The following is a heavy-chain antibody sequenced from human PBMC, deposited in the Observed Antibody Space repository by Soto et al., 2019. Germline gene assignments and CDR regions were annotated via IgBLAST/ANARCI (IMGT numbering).Heavy chain of an antibody. Sequence: QITLKESGPTLVKPTQTLTLTRTFSGFSLSTSGVGVAWIRQPPGKALEWLALIYWDDDKRDRPSLESRLIITKDTSKNQVVLTMTNMDSVDTATYYCAYLPCSGGSCYWFSFSGMDVWGQGTTVTVSS. CDR3: AYLPCSGGSCYWFSFSGMDV. J-gene: IGHJ6*02. V-gene: IGHV2-5*02. CDR2: IYWDDDK. CDR1: GFSLSTSGVG. D-gene: IGHD2-15*01.